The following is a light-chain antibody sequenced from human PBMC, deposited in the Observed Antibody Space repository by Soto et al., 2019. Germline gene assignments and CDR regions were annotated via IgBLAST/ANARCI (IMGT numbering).Light chain of an antibody. CDR3: GTWDSSLSVV. CDR2: DNN. V-gene: IGLV1-51*01. J-gene: IGLJ2*01. CDR1: SSNIGNNY. Sequence: HSVRKQPPSVSAAPGQKVTISCSGSSSNIGNNYVSWYQQLPGTAPKLLIYDNNKRPSGIPDRFSGSKSGTSATLGITGLQTGDEADYYCGTWDSSLSVVFGGGTQLTVL.